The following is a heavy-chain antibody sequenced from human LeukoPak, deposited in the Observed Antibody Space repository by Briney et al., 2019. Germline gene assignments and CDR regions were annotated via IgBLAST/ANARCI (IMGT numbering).Heavy chain of an antibody. Sequence: SETLSLTCTVSGGSVSSGSYYWSWIRQPPGKGLEWIGYIYYSGSTNYNPSLKSRVTISVDTSKNQFSLNLSSVTAADTAVYYCAREAIAAAGNHWFDPWGQGILVTVSS. CDR2: IYYSGST. V-gene: IGHV4-61*01. D-gene: IGHD6-13*01. J-gene: IGHJ5*02. CDR1: GGSVSSGSYY. CDR3: AREAIAAAGNHWFDP.